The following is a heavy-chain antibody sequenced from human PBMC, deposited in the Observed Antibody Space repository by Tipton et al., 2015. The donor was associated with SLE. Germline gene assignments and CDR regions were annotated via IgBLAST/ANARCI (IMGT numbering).Heavy chain of an antibody. D-gene: IGHD3-10*01. J-gene: IGHJ4*02. Sequence: SLRLSCVASGFSFSDYFMHWVRQVPGKGLVWVSRIHADGINTKYADSVKGRFTISRDNSKNTLYLQMNSLRAEDTAVYYCARLGGRGYFDYWGQGTLVTVSS. V-gene: IGHV3-74*01. CDR2: IHADGINT. CDR3: ARLGGRGYFDY. CDR1: GFSFSDYF.